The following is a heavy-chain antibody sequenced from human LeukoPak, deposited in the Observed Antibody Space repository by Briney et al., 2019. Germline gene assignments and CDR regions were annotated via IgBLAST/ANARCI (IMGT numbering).Heavy chain of an antibody. V-gene: IGHV3-23*01. CDR2: ITGSGGSI. J-gene: IGHJ4*02. D-gene: IGHD5-24*01. CDR1: GFTFSSYA. Sequence: PGGSLRLSCAASGFTFSSYAMSWVRQAPGKGLDWVSSITGSGGSIYYADSVKGRFTISRDNSKNTLFLQMTSLRAEDTAVYHCAKVYSIDAYNYPFDYWGQGTLVTVSS. CDR3: AKVYSIDAYNYPFDY.